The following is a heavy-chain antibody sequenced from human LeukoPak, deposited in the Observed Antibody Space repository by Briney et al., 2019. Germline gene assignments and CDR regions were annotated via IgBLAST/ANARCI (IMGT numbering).Heavy chain of an antibody. V-gene: IGHV4-59*12. D-gene: IGHD3-10*01. CDR1: GGSISSYY. J-gene: IGHJ6*03. Sequence: SETLSLTCTVSGGSISSYYWSWIRQPPGKGLEWIGYIYYSGSTNYNPSLKSRVTISVDTSKNQFSLKLSSVTAADTAVYYCARERLGFGELLYYYYMDVWGKGTTVTVSS. CDR3: ARERLGFGELLYYYYMDV. CDR2: IYYSGST.